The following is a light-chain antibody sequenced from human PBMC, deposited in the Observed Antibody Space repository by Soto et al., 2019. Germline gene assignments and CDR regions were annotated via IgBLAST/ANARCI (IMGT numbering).Light chain of an antibody. Sequence: EIVLRQSPGTLSLSPGERATLSCRASQSVSSSYLAWYQQKPGQAPRLLIYGASSRATGIPDRFSGSGSGTDFTLTISRLEPEDFAVYYCQQYGSSRSFGGGTKVEIK. CDR3: QQYGSSRS. V-gene: IGKV3-20*01. CDR2: GAS. CDR1: QSVSSSY. J-gene: IGKJ4*01.